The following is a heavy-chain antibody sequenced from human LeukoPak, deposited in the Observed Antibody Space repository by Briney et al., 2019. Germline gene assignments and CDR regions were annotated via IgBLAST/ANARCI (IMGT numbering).Heavy chain of an antibody. Sequence: GGSLRLSCAASGFTFSSYAMSWVRQAPGKGLEWVPAISGSGGSTYYADSVKGRFTISRDNSKNTLYLQMNSLRAEDTAVYYCARPRGAVAGTGIDYWGQGTLVTVSS. CDR2: ISGSGGST. CDR1: GFTFSSYA. CDR3: ARPRGAVAGTGIDY. D-gene: IGHD6-19*01. V-gene: IGHV3-23*01. J-gene: IGHJ4*02.